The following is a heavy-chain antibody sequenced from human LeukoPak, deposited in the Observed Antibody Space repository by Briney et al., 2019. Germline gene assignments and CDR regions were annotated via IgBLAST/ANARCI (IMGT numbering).Heavy chain of an antibody. CDR2: IYYSGST. Sequence: PSETLSLTCAVYGGSFSGYYWSWIRQPPGKGLEWIGYIYYSGSTNYNPSLKSRVTISVDTSKNQFSLKLSSVTAADTAVYYCARGAPGLVDYFDYWGQGTLVTVSS. CDR1: GGSFSGYY. J-gene: IGHJ4*02. CDR3: ARGAPGLVDYFDY. V-gene: IGHV4-59*01. D-gene: IGHD3/OR15-3a*01.